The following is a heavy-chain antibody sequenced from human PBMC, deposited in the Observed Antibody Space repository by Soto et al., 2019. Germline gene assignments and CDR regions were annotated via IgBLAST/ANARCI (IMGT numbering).Heavy chain of an antibody. CDR2: IHYSGST. Sequence: SETLSLTCTVPGGSVNIGTYYWSWIRQPPGKGLEWIGFIHYSGSTNYNPSLKSRVTISVDTSKNQFSLKLSSVTAADTAVYYCASVTRTCISTSCYRYYYGMDVWGQGTTVTVSS. CDR1: GGSVNIGTYY. D-gene: IGHD2-2*02. CDR3: ASVTRTCISTSCYRYYYGMDV. V-gene: IGHV4-61*01. J-gene: IGHJ6*02.